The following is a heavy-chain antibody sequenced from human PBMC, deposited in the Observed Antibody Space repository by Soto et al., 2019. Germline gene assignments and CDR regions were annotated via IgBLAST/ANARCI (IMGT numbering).Heavy chain of an antibody. CDR3: ARGSLWFGGRLDP. D-gene: IGHD3-10*01. CDR1: GGSISSYY. J-gene: IGHJ5*02. V-gene: IGHV4-59*01. CDR2: IYYSGST. Sequence: PSETLSLTCTVSGGSISSYYWSWIRQPPGKGLEWIAYIYYSGSTNYNPSLKSRVTISLDTSENQFSLKLSSVTAADTAVYYCARGSLWFGGRLDPWGKGTLVTVSS.